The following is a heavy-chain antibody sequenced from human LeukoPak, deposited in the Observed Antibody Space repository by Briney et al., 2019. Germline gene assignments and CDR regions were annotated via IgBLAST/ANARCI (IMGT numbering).Heavy chain of an antibody. V-gene: IGHV4-39*02. CDR3: AREPRYCSSTSCYPYYFDY. CDR1: GGSISSSSYY. J-gene: IGHJ4*02. D-gene: IGHD2-2*01. CDR2: IYYSGST. Sequence: SETLSLTCTVSGGSISSSSYYWGWIRQPPGKGLEWIGSIYYSGSTYYNPSLKSRVTISVDTSKNQSSLKLSSVTAADTAVYYCAREPRYCSSTSCYPYYFDYWGQGTLVTVSS.